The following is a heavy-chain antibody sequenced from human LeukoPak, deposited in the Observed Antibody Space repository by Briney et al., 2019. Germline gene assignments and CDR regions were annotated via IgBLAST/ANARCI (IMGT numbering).Heavy chain of an antibody. CDR2: INSDGSST. V-gene: IGHV3-74*01. Sequence: GGSLRLSCAASGFTFSSYWMHWVRQAPGKGLVWVSRINSDGSSTSYADSVKGRFTISRDNSKNTLYLQMNSLRAEDTAVYYCAKNPYYDFWSGYPYYNWFDPWGQGTLVTVSS. CDR1: GFTFSSYW. D-gene: IGHD3-3*01. CDR3: AKNPYYDFWSGYPYYNWFDP. J-gene: IGHJ5*02.